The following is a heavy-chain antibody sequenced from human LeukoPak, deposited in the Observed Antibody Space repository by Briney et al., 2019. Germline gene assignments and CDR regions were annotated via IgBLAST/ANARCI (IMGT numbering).Heavy chain of an antibody. J-gene: IGHJ6*02. D-gene: IGHD2-2*01. Sequence: GGSLRLSCAASGFTFSSYAMHWVRQAPGKGLEWVAVISYDGSNKYYADSVKGRFTISRDNSKNTLYLQMNSLRAEDTAVYYCARAQQDIVVVPAARESDYYYGMDVWGQGTTVTVSS. CDR1: GFTFSSYA. V-gene: IGHV3-30-3*01. CDR2: ISYDGSNK. CDR3: ARAQQDIVVVPAARESDYYYGMDV.